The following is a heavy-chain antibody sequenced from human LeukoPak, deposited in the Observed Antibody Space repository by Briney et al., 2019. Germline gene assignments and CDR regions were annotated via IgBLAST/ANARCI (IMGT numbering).Heavy chain of an antibody. D-gene: IGHD3-22*01. CDR1: GYTFTSYG. CDR2: ISAYNGNT. V-gene: IGHV1-18*01. Sequence: ASVKVSCKASGYTFTSYGISWVRQAPGQGLEWMGWISAYNGNTNYAQKLQGRVAMTTDTTTSTAYMELRSLRSDDTAVYYCARDCSRNGYYCYWGQGTLVTVSS. J-gene: IGHJ4*02. CDR3: ARDCSRNGYYCY.